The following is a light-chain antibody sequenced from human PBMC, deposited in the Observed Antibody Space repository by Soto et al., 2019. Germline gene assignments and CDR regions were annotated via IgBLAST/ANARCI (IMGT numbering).Light chain of an antibody. CDR1: QSVSNNY. CDR2: GAS. V-gene: IGKV3-20*01. CDR3: QQYNNWPMWT. Sequence: IVLTQSQDTLSVSPGERATLSCRASQSVSNNYLAWYQQKPGQAPRLLIYGASNRATGIPDRFSGSGSGTDFTLTISRLEPEDFAVYYCQQYNNWPMWTFGQGTKVDIK. J-gene: IGKJ1*01.